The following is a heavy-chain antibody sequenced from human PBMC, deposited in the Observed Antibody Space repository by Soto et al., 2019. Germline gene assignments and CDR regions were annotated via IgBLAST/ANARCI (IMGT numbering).Heavy chain of an antibody. Sequence: ASVKVSCKASGYTFTGYYMHWVRQAPGQGLEWMGWINPNSGGTNYAQKFQGWVTMTRETSISTAYMELSRLRSDDTAVYYCARSTEQDNHNWFDPWGQGTLVTVS. J-gene: IGHJ5*02. CDR3: ARSTEQDNHNWFDP. CDR1: GYTFTGYY. D-gene: IGHD1-1*01. CDR2: INPNSGGT. V-gene: IGHV1-2*04.